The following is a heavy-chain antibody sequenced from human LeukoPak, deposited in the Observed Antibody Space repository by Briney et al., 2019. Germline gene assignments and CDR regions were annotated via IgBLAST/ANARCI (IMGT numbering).Heavy chain of an antibody. J-gene: IGHJ6*02. Sequence: PGGSLRLSCAASGFTFSSYAMHWGRQAPGKGLEWVAVISYDGSNKYYADSVKGRFTISRDNSKNTLYLQMNSLRAEDTAVYYCARDSPAYCSGGSCFSGGMDVWGQGTTVTVSS. D-gene: IGHD2-15*01. V-gene: IGHV3-30-3*01. CDR2: ISYDGSNK. CDR1: GFTFSSYA. CDR3: ARDSPAYCSGGSCFSGGMDV.